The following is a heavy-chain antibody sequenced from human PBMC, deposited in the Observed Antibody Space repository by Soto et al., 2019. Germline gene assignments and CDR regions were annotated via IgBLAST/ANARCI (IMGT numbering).Heavy chain of an antibody. V-gene: IGHV3-33*01. D-gene: IGHD6-19*01. CDR2: IWYDASNK. CDR1: GFTFSSYG. Sequence: QVQLVESGGGVVQPGRSLRLSCAASGFTFSSYGMHWVRQAPGKGLEWVAVIWYDASNKYYADSVKGRFTISRDNSKNTLYLQMNSLRAEDTAVYYCARDCAGYSGGWYQRGGFDYWGQGTLVTVSS. J-gene: IGHJ4*02. CDR3: ARDCAGYSGGWYQRGGFDY.